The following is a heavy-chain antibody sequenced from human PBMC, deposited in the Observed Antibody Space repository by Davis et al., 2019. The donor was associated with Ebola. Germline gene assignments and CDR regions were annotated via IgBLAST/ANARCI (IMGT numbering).Heavy chain of an antibody. CDR2: IKQDGSEQ. CDR3: ARYSYDTSGYFWDL. CDR1: GFTFSNHW. D-gene: IGHD3-22*01. V-gene: IGHV3-7*01. J-gene: IGHJ5*02. Sequence: GGSLRLSCAASGFTFSNHWMSWVRQAPGKGLEWVANIKQDGSEQDYVDSVKGRFTISRDNAKNLLYLQMNSLRVEDTAVYFCARYSYDTSGYFWDLWGQGTLVTVSS.